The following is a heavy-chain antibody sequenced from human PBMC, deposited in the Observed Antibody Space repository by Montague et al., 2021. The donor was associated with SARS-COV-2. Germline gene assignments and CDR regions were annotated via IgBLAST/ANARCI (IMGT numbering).Heavy chain of an antibody. CDR3: TTGAGWLVDD. Sequence: SETLSLTCTVSGGSTSGDYWSWFRQPPGKGLEWIGYVHYSGSTKXNPSLKSRVTVSLDTSRSQFSLKLSAVTAADTAVYYCTTGAGWLVDDWGQGTLVTVSS. CDR1: GGSTSGDY. V-gene: IGHV4-59*01. D-gene: IGHD5-12*01. J-gene: IGHJ4*02. CDR2: VHYSGST.